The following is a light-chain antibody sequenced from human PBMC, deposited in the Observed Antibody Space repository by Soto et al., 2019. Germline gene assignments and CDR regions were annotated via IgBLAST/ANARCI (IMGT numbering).Light chain of an antibody. CDR1: SSNIGNNY. V-gene: IGLV1-47*01. J-gene: IGLJ2*01. CDR3: AAWDDSLSGRGV. CDR2: RDN. Sequence: QSVLTQPPSASGTPGQRVTIFCSGSSSNIGNNYVYWYQMVPGTAPKLLIYRDNQRPSGVPDRFSGSRSGTSASLAISGLRSEDEADYYCAAWDDSLSGRGVFGGGTKVTVL.